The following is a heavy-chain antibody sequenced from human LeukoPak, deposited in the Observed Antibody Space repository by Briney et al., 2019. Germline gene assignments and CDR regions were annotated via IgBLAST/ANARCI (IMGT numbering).Heavy chain of an antibody. CDR1: GFTFDSYA. V-gene: IGHV3-30-3*01. CDR2: ISYDGSNK. CDR3: ARDGGNYYDRSGYYSALAY. J-gene: IGHJ4*02. D-gene: IGHD3-22*01. Sequence: GGSLRLSCAASGFTFDSYAMHWVRQAPGRGLEWVAVISYDGSNKYHADSVKGRFTISRDNSKNTLYLEMNSLRADDTAVYYCARDGGNYYDRSGYYSALAYWGQGTLVTVSS.